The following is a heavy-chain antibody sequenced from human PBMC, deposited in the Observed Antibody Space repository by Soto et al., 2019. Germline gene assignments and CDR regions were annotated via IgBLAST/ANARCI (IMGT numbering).Heavy chain of an antibody. V-gene: IGHV3-33*01. CDR3: ARDAIKVVPAADDAFDI. CDR2: IWYDGSNK. Sequence: GGFLRLSCAASGFTFSSYGMHWVRQAPGKGLEWVAVIWYDGSNKYYADSVKGRFTISRDNSKNTLYLQMNSLRAEDTAVYYCARDAIKVVPAADDAFDIWGQGTMVT. J-gene: IGHJ3*02. CDR1: GFTFSSYG. D-gene: IGHD2-2*01.